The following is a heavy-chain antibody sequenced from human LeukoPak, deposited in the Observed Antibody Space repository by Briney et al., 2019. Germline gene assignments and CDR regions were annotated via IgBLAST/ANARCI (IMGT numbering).Heavy chain of an antibody. CDR2: ISAYNGNT. CDR1: GYTFTSYG. J-gene: IGHJ4*02. V-gene: IGHV1-18*04. Sequence: VASVKVSCKASGYTFTSYGISWVRQAPGQGLEWMGWISAYNGNTNYAQKFQGRVTMTTDTSTSTAYMELRSLRSDDTAVYYCARDRYFDCSACVFDYWGQGTLVTVSS. CDR3: ARDRYFDCSACVFDY. D-gene: IGHD3-9*01.